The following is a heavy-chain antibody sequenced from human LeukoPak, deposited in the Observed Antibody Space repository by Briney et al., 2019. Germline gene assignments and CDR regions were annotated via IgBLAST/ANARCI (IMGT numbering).Heavy chain of an antibody. CDR3: AKDRAVAVYFDY. J-gene: IGHJ4*02. Sequence: PGESLRLSCAASGFTFSSYAMSWVRQAPGKGLEWVSAISGSGGSTYYADSVKGRFTISRDNSKNTLYLQMNSLRAEDTAVYYCAKDRAVAVYFDYWGQGTLVTVSS. CDR1: GFTFSSYA. CDR2: ISGSGGST. D-gene: IGHD6-19*01. V-gene: IGHV3-23*01.